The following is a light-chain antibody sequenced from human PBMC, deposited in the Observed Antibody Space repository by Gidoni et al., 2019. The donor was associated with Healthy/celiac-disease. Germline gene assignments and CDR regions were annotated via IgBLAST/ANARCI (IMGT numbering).Light chain of an antibody. Sequence: QPRSVSGSPGQSVTISCTGTSSDVGGYNYVAWYQQHPGKAPKLMIYDVSKRPSGVPDRFSGSKSGNTASLTISGLQAEDEADYYGCSYAGSYTLGVFGGGTKLTVL. J-gene: IGLJ3*02. V-gene: IGLV2-11*01. CDR3: CSYAGSYTLGV. CDR1: SSDVGGYNY. CDR2: DVS.